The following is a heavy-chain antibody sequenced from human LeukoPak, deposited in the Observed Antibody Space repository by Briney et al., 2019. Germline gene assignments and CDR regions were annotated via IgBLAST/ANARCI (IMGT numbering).Heavy chain of an antibody. CDR1: GFTFSSYW. D-gene: IGHD6-6*01. Sequence: PGGSLRLSCAASGFTFSSYWMRWVRQAPGKGLESVANIHQGGSEKYYVDSVKGRFTISRDNAKNSLYLEMNSLRAEDTAVYYCAPARRGGLSRPWGQGTLVTVSS. J-gene: IGHJ4*02. CDR3: APARRGGLSRP. V-gene: IGHV3-7*01. CDR2: IHQGGSEK.